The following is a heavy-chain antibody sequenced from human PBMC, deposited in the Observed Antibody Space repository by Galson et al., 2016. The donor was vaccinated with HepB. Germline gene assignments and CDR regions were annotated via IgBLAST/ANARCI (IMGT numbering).Heavy chain of an antibody. CDR3: AREGGRCYSCFDY. Sequence: SLRLSCAASGITFSRNAMNWVRQAPGKGLEWVAVISYDGSNKYYADSVKGRFTISRDNSKNTLYLQMKSLSAEDTAVYYCAREGGRCYSCFDYWGQGTLVTVSS. V-gene: IGHV3-30-3*01. J-gene: IGHJ4*02. D-gene: IGHD2-15*01. CDR1: GITFSRNA. CDR2: ISYDGSNK.